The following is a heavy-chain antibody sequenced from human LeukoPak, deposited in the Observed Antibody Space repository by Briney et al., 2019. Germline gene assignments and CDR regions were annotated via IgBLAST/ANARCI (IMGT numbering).Heavy chain of an antibody. Sequence: GASVNVSCKCSVGTFSSYAISWVRQAPGQGLEWMGGIIPIFCTSNYVQKFQGRVTITADESTSPAYMELSRLRSEDTAVYYCARDRRDYYGSSGYFDYWGQGTLVTVSS. J-gene: IGHJ4*02. CDR3: ARDRRDYYGSSGYFDY. D-gene: IGHD3-22*01. CDR1: VGTFSSYA. V-gene: IGHV1-69*13. CDR2: IIPIFCTS.